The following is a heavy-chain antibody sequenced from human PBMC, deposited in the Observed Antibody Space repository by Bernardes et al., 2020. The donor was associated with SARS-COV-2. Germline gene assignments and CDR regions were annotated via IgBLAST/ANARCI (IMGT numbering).Heavy chain of an antibody. D-gene: IGHD2-2*01. CDR3: TTVGCSSSSCYSHS. J-gene: IGHJ4*02. CDR1: GFTFSNAW. Sequence: EGSLILSCAASGFTFSNAWMTWVRQAPGQGLEWVGRIKSKTNGGTTDYAAPVKGRLTISRDDSKNTVYLQMNSLKTEDTAVYYCTTVGCSSSSCYSHSWGQGTLVTVTS. V-gene: IGHV3-15*01. CDR2: IKSKTNGGTT.